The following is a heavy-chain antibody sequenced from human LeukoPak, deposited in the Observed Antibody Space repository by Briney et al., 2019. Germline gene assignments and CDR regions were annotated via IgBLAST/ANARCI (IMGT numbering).Heavy chain of an antibody. Sequence: GSLRLSCAASGFTFSSYGMHWVRQAPGKGLEWVAFIRYDGSNKYYADSVKGRFTISRDNSKNTLYLQMNSLRAEDTAVYYCAKYIKAAAPYFDYWGQGTLVTVSS. V-gene: IGHV3-30*02. CDR2: IRYDGSNK. CDR1: GFTFSSYG. J-gene: IGHJ4*02. CDR3: AKYIKAAAPYFDY. D-gene: IGHD6-13*01.